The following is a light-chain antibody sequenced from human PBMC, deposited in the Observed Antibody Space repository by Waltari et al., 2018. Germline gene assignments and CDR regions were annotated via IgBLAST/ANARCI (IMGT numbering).Light chain of an antibody. V-gene: IGKV4-1*01. Sequence: DIVMTQSPDSLAVSLGEWATINCKSRQSVLYSPNNKNYLAWYKQKPGQPPKLLIYWASTRESGVPDRFSGSGSGTDFTLTISSLQAEDVAVYYCQQYYSPPHTFGQGTKLEIK. CDR2: WAS. J-gene: IGKJ2*01. CDR3: QQYYSPPHT. CDR1: QSVLYSPNNKNY.